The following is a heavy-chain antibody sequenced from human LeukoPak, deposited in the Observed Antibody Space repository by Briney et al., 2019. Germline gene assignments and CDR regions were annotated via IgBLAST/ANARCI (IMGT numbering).Heavy chain of an antibody. D-gene: IGHD6-13*01. CDR3: ASYPPGSWYNNWFDP. Sequence: PGGSLRLSCAASGFTFSSYSMNWVRQAPGKGLEWVSYISSSSSTIYYADSVKGRFTISRDNAKNSLYLQMNSLRAEDTAVYYCASYPPGSWYNNWFDPWGQGTLVTVSS. J-gene: IGHJ5*02. V-gene: IGHV3-48*04. CDR1: GFTFSSYS. CDR2: ISSSSSTI.